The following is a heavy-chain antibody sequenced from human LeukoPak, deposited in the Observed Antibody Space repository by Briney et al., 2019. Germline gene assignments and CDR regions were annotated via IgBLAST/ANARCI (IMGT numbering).Heavy chain of an antibody. V-gene: IGHV1-2*06. CDR3: ATLGEDKTDTPFDY. CDR1: GGTFSSYA. D-gene: IGHD3-16*01. CDR2: INPSTGGT. Sequence: GASVKVSCKASGGTFSSYAISWVRQAPGQGLEWMGRINPSTGGTDFAQKFQGKVSMTRDTSISTAYMELSRLGSDDTAAYYCATLGEDKTDTPFDYWGQGTLVTVSS. J-gene: IGHJ4*02.